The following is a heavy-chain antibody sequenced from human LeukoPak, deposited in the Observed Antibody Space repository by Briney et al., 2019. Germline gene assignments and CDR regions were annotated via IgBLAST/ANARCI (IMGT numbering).Heavy chain of an antibody. V-gene: IGHV4-38-2*02. J-gene: IGHJ4*02. CDR3: ARVDVDTAMPFDY. CDR1: GYSISSGYY. CDR2: IYHSGST. Sequence: SETLSLTCTVSGYSISSGYYWGWIRQPPGKGLEWIGSIYHSGSTYYNPSLKSRVTISVDTSKNQFSLKLSSVTAADTAVYYCARVDVDTAMPFDYWGQGTLVTVSS. D-gene: IGHD5-18*01.